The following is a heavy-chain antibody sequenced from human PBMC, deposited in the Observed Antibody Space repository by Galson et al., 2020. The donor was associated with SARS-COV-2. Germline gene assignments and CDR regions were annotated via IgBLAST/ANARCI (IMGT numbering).Heavy chain of an antibody. V-gene: IGHV1-24*01. J-gene: IGHJ5*02. Sequence: ASVKVSCKVSGYTLTELSMHWVRQAPGKGLEWMGGFDPEDGETIYAQKFQGRVTMTEDTSTDTAYMELSSLRSEDTAVYYCATGPPHYRYHWFDPWGQGTLVTVSS. CDR1: GYTLTELS. CDR3: ATGPPHYRYHWFDP. D-gene: IGHD2-2*02. CDR2: FDPEDGET.